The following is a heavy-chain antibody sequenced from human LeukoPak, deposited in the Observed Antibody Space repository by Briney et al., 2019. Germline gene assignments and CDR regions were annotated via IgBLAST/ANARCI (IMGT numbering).Heavy chain of an antibody. CDR3: AAQGGPPYYYYYYMDV. J-gene: IGHJ6*03. CDR2: IYYSGST. CDR1: GGSISSSSYY. Sequence: PSETLSLTCTVSGGSISSSSYYWGWISQPPGKGLEWIGSIYYSGSTYYNPSLKSRVTISIDTSKNQFSLRLSSVTAADTAVYYCAAQGGPPYYYYYYMDVWGKGTTVTVSS. V-gene: IGHV4-39*07. D-gene: IGHD3-16*01.